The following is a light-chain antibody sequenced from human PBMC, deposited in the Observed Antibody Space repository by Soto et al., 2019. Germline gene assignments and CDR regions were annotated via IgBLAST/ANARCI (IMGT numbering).Light chain of an antibody. CDR2: DVS. CDR3: SSYTTGSTPVV. J-gene: IGLJ2*01. Sequence: QLVLTQPASVSGSPGQSVTISCTGTSSDVGGYNYVSWYQQHPGKAPKFMIYDVSNRPSGVSTRFSGSKSGNTASLTISGLQAEDEADYYCSSYTTGSTPVVFGGGTKLTVL. CDR1: SSDVGGYNY. V-gene: IGLV2-14*01.